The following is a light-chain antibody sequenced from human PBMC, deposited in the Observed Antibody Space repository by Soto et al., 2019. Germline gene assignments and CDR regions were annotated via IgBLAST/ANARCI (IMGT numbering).Light chain of an antibody. V-gene: IGLV2-23*01. CDR1: RSDVGNYNL. J-gene: IGLJ2*01. CDR3: CSYAGSSTLI. Sequence: QSALTQPASVSGSPGQSITISCTGTRSDVGNYNLVSWYQQYPGKAPKLIISEGTKRPSGVSNRFSGSKSGNTASLTISGLQAEDEAHYYCCSYAGSSTLIFGGGTKVTVL. CDR2: EGT.